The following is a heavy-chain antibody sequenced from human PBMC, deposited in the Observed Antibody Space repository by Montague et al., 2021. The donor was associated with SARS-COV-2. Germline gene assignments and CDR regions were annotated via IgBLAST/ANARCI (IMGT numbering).Heavy chain of an antibody. V-gene: IGHV4-59*01. D-gene: IGHD5-24*01. J-gene: IGHJ5*02. CDR3: AREDRWNWFDP. Sequence: NKNPSLDTRVTISVDPSNHQFSLKLSSVTAADTAVYYCAREDRWNWFDPWGQGTLVIVYS.